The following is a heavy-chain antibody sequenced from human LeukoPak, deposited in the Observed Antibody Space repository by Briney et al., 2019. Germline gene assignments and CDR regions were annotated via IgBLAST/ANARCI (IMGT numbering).Heavy chain of an antibody. CDR3: ARSRGAGPGAYFDY. V-gene: IGHV3-11*03. J-gene: IGHJ4*02. CDR2: VSNSGTYT. D-gene: IGHD6-19*01. Sequence: GGSLRLSCAASGFTFSDEYMSWIRQAPGKGLEWVSYVSNSGTYTNYAASVRGRFTISRDNAKHSLYLQMNSLRAEDTAVYYCARSRGAGPGAYFDYWGQGTLVTVSS. CDR1: GFTFSDEY.